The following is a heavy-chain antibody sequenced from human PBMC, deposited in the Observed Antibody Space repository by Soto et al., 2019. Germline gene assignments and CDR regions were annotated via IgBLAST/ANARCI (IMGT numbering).Heavy chain of an antibody. V-gene: IGHV3-23*01. D-gene: IGHD3-22*01. CDR2: ISGSGGST. CDR1: GFTFSSYA. J-gene: IGHJ1*01. CDR3: ARKDIDSSGYIEYFQH. Sequence: GGSLRLSCAASGFTFSSYAMSWVRQAPGKGLEWVSAISGSGGSTYYADSVKGRFTISRDNSKNTLYLQMNSLRAEDTAVYYCARKDIDSSGYIEYFQHWGQGTLVTVSS.